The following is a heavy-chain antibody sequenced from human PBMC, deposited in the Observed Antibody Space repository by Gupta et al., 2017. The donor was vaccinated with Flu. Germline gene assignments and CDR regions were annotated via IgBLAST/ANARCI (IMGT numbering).Heavy chain of an antibody. D-gene: IGHD6-6*01. V-gene: IGHV1-69*01. J-gene: IGHJ6*02. Sequence: EWMGGIIPIFGTTHCAQKFLGRVTISADESATTGYMELSSLRAEDTAVYYCARAILASRPVGSNNYYYYQLDVWGQGTTVTVSS. CDR3: ARAILASRPVGSNNYYYYQLDV. CDR2: IIPIFGTT.